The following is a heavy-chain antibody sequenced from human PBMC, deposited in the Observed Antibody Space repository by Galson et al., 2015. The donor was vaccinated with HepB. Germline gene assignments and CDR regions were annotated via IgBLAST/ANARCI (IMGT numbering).Heavy chain of an antibody. J-gene: IGHJ4*02. D-gene: IGHD5-18*01. CDR3: ARIVDTSHYFDY. CDR1: GFSLSTSGMR. V-gene: IGHV2-70*04. Sequence: PALVKPTQTLTLTCTFSGFSLSTSGMRVSWIRQPPGKALEWLARIDWDDDKFYSTSLKTRLTISKDTSKNQVVLTMTNMDPVDTATYYCARIVDTSHYFDYWGQGTLVTVSS. CDR2: IDWDDDK.